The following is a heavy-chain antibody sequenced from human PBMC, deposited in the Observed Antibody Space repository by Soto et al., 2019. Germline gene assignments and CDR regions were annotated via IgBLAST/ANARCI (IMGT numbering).Heavy chain of an antibody. V-gene: IGHV1-69*06. D-gene: IGHD1-26*01. CDR1: GGTFSSYA. CDR2: IIPIFGTA. Sequence: SVKVSCKASGGTFSSYAISWVRQAPGQGLEWMGGIIPIFGTANYAQKFQGRVTITADKSTSTAYMELSSLRSEDTAVYYCERSFIVGDTMCWFDPWGQGTLVTVSS. CDR3: ERSFIVGDTMCWFDP. J-gene: IGHJ5*02.